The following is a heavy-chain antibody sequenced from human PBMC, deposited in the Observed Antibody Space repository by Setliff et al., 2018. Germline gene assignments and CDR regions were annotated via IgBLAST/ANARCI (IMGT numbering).Heavy chain of an antibody. J-gene: IGHJ4*02. CDR2: MFWNGGE. D-gene: IGHD6-13*01. Sequence: SGPTLVNPTGTLTLTCSLSGVSLSASGVGVGWIRQPPGKALEWLALMFWNGGERYNPSLSSRLSIAKDTSRNEVVLTLINLDPLDTATYYCAHRQLGSAAAGASFDFWGRGTLVTVSS. V-gene: IGHV2-5*01. CDR1: GVSLSASGVG. CDR3: AHRQLGSAAAGASFDF.